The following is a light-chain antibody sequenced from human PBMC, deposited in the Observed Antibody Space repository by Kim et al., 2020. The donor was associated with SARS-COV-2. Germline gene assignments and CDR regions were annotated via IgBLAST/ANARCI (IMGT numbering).Light chain of an antibody. J-gene: IGKJ1*01. CDR3: QQYGSSPWT. Sequence: SPGERANHACRASQSVSSSYLAWYQQKPGQAPRLLIYGASSRATGIPDRFSGSGSGTDFTLTISRLEPEDFAVYYCQQYGSSPWTFGQGTKVDIK. CDR1: QSVSSSY. V-gene: IGKV3-20*01. CDR2: GAS.